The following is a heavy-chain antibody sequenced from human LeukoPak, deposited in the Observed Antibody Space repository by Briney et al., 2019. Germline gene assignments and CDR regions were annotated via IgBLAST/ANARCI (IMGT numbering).Heavy chain of an antibody. Sequence: GASVKVSCKASGYTFTSYDINWVRQATGQGLEWMGWMNPNSGNTGYAQKFQGRVTMTRNTSISTAYMELSSLRSEDTAVYYCVVGSGSYYYYYYMDVWGKGTTVTISS. CDR1: GYTFTSYD. CDR3: VVGSGSYYYYYYMDV. D-gene: IGHD3-10*01. V-gene: IGHV1-8*01. J-gene: IGHJ6*03. CDR2: MNPNSGNT.